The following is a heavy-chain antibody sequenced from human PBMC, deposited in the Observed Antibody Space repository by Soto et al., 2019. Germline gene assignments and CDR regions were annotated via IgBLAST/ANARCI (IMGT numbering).Heavy chain of an antibody. CDR3: AKDRYDISWYEVALDS. J-gene: IGHJ5*01. CDR1: GFAFDRFA. D-gene: IGHD3-22*01. Sequence: GGSLRLSCTASGFAFDRFAMHWVRQIPGEGLQWVAGLNWRGDNVAYADSVKGRFTISRNNAEKSLSLQMSSLRPEDTGLYYCAKDRYDISWYEVALDSWGHGITVTVYS. V-gene: IGHV3-9*01. CDR2: LNWRGDNV.